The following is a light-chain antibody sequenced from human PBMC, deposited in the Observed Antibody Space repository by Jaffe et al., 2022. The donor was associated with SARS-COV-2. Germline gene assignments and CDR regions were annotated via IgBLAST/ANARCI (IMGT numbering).Light chain of an antibody. Sequence: DIQMTQSPSSLSASVGDRVTITCRASQSISSYLNWYQQKPGKAPNLLIYAASSLQSGVPSRLSGSGSGTDFTLTISSLQPEDSATYYCQQSYSTPRTFGQGTKLEIK. CDR3: QQSYSTPRT. CDR1: QSISSY. J-gene: IGKJ2*01. CDR2: AAS. V-gene: IGKV1-39*01.